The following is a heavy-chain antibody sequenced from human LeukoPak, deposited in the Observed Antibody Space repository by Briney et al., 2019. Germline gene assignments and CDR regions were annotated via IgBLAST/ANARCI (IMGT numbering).Heavy chain of an antibody. J-gene: IGHJ4*02. CDR2: IRHDESVR. CDR1: GFTFSSYG. Sequence: GGSLRLSCAASGFTFSSYGMHWVRQAPGKGLKWVAFIRHDESVRYYADSVKGRFTISRDNSKNTLSLQMNSLRPEDTAVYYCAKGPSQGATWLGDYWGQGILVTVSS. CDR3: AKGPSQGATWLGDY. V-gene: IGHV3-30*02. D-gene: IGHD6-19*01.